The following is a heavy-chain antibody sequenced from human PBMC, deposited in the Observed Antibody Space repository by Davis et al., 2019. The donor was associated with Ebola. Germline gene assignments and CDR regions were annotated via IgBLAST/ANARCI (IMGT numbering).Heavy chain of an antibody. V-gene: IGHV3-7*01. CDR2: IKQDGSEK. J-gene: IGHJ4*02. CDR3: AREQYDFWRGYLDY. D-gene: IGHD3-3*01. CDR1: GFTFSSYA. Sequence: PGGSLRPSCAASGFTFSSYAMSWARQAPGKGLEWVANIKQDGSEKYYVDSVKGRFTISRDNAKNSLYLQMNSLRAEDTTVYYCAREQYDFWRGYLDYWGQGTLVTVSS.